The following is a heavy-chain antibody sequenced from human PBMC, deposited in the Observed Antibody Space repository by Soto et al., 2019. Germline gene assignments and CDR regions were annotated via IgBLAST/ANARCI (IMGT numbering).Heavy chain of an antibody. V-gene: IGHV5-10-1*01. CDR2: IDPSDSYT. CDR3: AGGVVGGYNYYYYGMEV. D-gene: IGHD5-18*01. Sequence: GESLKISCKGSGYSFTSYWISWVRQMPGKGLEWIGRIDPSDSYTNCSPSFQGHVTISADKSISTAYLQWSSLKASDTAMYYCAGGVVGGYNYYYYGMEVWGEATAVTVSS. CDR1: GYSFTSYW. J-gene: IGHJ6*04.